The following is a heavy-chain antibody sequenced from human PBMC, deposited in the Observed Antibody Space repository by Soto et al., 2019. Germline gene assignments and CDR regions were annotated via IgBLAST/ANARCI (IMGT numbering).Heavy chain of an antibody. J-gene: IGHJ4*02. Sequence: GGSLRLSCAGTGFTFSNYPMSWVRQAPGKGLYWVSGISASGGNTYYGDSAKGRLTISRDNSKNTQYLQMNSLRPEDTAVYYCAKRDYGDYGARDWGQGTLVTVSS. CDR1: GFTFSNYP. V-gene: IGHV3-23*01. D-gene: IGHD4-17*01. CDR3: AKRDYGDYGARD. CDR2: ISASGGNT.